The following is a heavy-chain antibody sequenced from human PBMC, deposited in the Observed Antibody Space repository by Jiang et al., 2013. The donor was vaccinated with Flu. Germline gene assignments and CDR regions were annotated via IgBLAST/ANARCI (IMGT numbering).Heavy chain of an antibody. Sequence: LQSGSELKKPGSSVKVSCMASSASLSSYDINWVRQAPGQGLEWVGKIIPVVDMASYAQKFQGRVTITADRSTSKVYLEVSSLTSEDTAVYYCARGGALDV. CDR2: IIPVVDMA. V-gene: IGHV1-69*04. CDR3: ARGGALDV. CDR1: SASLSSYD. D-gene: IGHD1-26*01. J-gene: IGHJ3*01.